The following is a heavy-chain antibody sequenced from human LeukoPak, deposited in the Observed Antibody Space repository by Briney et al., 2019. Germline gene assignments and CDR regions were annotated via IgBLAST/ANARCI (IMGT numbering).Heavy chain of an antibody. J-gene: IGHJ2*01. CDR1: GFTFSSYS. Sequence: PGGSLRLSCAASGFTFSSYSMNWVRQAPGKGLEWVSSISSSSSYIYYADSVRGRFTISRDNAKNSLYLQMNSLRAEDTAVYYCARDPSLGYFDLWGRGTLVTVSS. CDR2: ISSSSSYI. CDR3: ARDPSLGYFDL. V-gene: IGHV3-21*01.